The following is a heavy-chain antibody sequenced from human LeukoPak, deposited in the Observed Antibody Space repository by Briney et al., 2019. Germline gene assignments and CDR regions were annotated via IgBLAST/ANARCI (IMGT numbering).Heavy chain of an antibody. CDR1: GYTFTGYY. CDR3: ARGRYNWNDGYYYYMDV. J-gene: IGHJ6*03. Sequence: GASVKVSCKASGYTFTGYYMHWVRQAPGQGLEWMGWINPNSGGTNYAQKFQGRVTMTRDTSISTAYMELSRLRSDDTAVYYCARGRYNWNDGYYYYMDVWAKGPRSPSP. V-gene: IGHV1-2*02. D-gene: IGHD1-1*01. CDR2: INPNSGGT.